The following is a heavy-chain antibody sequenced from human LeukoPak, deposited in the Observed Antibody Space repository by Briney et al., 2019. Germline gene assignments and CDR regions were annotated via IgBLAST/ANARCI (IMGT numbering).Heavy chain of an antibody. CDR1: GDSVSSNSAA. CDR2: TYYRSKWNT. Sequence: SQTPSLTCAISGDSVSSNSAAWNWVRQSPSRGLEWLGRTYYRSKWNTDYAVSVKSRITINPDTSKNQFSLQLNSVTPEDTAVYYCARGKVGATYFDYWGQGTLVTVSS. J-gene: IGHJ4*02. D-gene: IGHD1-26*01. CDR3: ARGKVGATYFDY. V-gene: IGHV6-1*01.